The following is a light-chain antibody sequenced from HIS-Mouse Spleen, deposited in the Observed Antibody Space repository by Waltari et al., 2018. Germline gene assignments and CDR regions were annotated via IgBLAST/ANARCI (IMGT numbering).Light chain of an antibody. CDR1: QSVLYSSTNKNY. V-gene: IGKV4-1*01. CDR3: QQYYSTPYT. J-gene: IGKJ2*01. CDR2: WAS. Sequence: DIVMTQSPDSLAVSLGERATINCKFSQSVLYSSTNKNYLAWYQQKPGQPPKLLIYWASTRESGVPDRFSGSGSGTDFTLTISSLQAEDVAVYYCQQYYSTPYTFGQGTKLEIK.